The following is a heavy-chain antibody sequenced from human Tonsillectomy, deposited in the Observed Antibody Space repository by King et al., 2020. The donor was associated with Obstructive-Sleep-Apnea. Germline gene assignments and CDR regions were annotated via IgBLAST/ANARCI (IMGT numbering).Heavy chain of an antibody. Sequence: VQLVESGAEVKKPGASVKVSCKASGYTFTSYDINWVRQATGQGLEWMGWMNPNSGNTGYAQKFQGRVTMTRNTSISTAYMELSSLRSEDTAVYYCAGGDYDILTGYYRVWFDPWGQGTLVTVSP. J-gene: IGHJ5*02. CDR2: MNPNSGNT. D-gene: IGHD3-9*01. CDR3: AGGDYDILTGYYRVWFDP. V-gene: IGHV1-8*01. CDR1: GYTFTSYD.